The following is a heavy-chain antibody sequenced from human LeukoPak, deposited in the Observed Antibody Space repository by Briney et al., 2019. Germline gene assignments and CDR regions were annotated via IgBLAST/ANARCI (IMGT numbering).Heavy chain of an antibody. V-gene: IGHV3-23*01. D-gene: IGHD5-18*01. CDR1: GFTFSSYA. CDR3: AKDRLVDVAHTGMVDAFDI. Sequence: GGSLRLSCAASGFTFSSYAMSWVRQAPGKGLEWVSAISGSGGSTYYADSVKGRFTISRDNSKNTLYLQMNSLRAEDTAVYYCAKDRLVDVAHTGMVDAFDIWGQGTMVTVSS. J-gene: IGHJ3*02. CDR2: ISGSGGST.